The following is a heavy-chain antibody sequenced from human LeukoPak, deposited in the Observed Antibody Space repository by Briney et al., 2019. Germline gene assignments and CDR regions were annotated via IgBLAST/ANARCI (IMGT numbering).Heavy chain of an antibody. CDR1: GFTFSSYG. CDR2: ISGGGGDT. D-gene: IGHD3-9*01. V-gene: IGHV3-23*01. Sequence: TGGTLRLSCAASGFTFSSYGMSWVRQAPGKGLEWVSAISGGGGDTYYADSAKGRFTISRDNSKNTLYLQMNSLRAEDTAVYYCAKDGDYDILTGWSYTLYYLDYWGQGTLVTVSS. J-gene: IGHJ4*02. CDR3: AKDGDYDILTGWSYTLYYLDY.